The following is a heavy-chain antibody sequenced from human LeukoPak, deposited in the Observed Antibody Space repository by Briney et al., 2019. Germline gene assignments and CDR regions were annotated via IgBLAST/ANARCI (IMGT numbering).Heavy chain of an antibody. D-gene: IGHD6-13*01. CDR3: ARDAAAGYSLAC. CDR2: IYYSGST. V-gene: IGHV4-31*03. Sequence: SQTLSLTCTVSGGSISSGGYYWSWIRQHPGKDLEWIGYIYYSGSTYYNPSLKSRVTISVDTSKNQFSLKLSSVTAADTAVYYCARDAAAGYSLACWGQGTLVTVSS. J-gene: IGHJ4*02. CDR1: GGSISSGGYY.